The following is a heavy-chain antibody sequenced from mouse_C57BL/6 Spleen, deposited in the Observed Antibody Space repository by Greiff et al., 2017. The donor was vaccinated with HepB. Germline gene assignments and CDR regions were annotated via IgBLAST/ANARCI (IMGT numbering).Heavy chain of an antibody. J-gene: IGHJ3*01. CDR2: ISYDGSN. D-gene: IGHD2-3*01. V-gene: IGHV3-6*01. Sequence: VQLKESGPGLVKPSQSLSLTCSVTGYSITSGYYWNWIRQFPGNKLEWMGYISYDGSNNYNPSLKNRISITRDTSKNQFFLKLNSVTTEDTATYYCARIDGYHYWGQGTLVTVSA. CDR3: ARIDGYHY. CDR1: GYSITSGYY.